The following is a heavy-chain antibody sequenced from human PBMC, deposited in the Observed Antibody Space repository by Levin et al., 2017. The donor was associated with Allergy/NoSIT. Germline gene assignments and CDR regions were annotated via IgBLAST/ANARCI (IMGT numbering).Heavy chain of an antibody. D-gene: IGHD2-8*01. J-gene: IGHJ4*02. CDR1: GYSFTNYW. CDR2: IFPSDSDT. CDR3: ARRASTNYQVDH. Sequence: GGSLRLSCQASGYSFTNYWIGWVRQMPGKGLEWMGIIFPSDSDTRYSPSFQGQVTISADKSINTAYLQWSSLKASDTAIYYCARRASTNYQVDHWGQGTLVTVSS. V-gene: IGHV5-51*01.